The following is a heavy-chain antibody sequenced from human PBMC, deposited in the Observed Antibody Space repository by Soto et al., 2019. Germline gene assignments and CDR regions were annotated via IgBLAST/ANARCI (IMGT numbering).Heavy chain of an antibody. CDR1: GGTFSSYA. CDR3: ARDPQRAARPGVYYGMDV. J-gene: IGHJ6*02. V-gene: IGHV1-69*01. D-gene: IGHD6-6*01. CDR2: IIPIFGTA. Sequence: QVQLVQSGAEVKKPGSSVKVSCKASGGTFSSYAISWVRQAPGQGLEWMGGIIPIFGTANYAQKFQGRVTITADESTSTAYMELSSLRSEDTAVYYCARDPQRAARPGVYYGMDVWGQGTTVTVAS.